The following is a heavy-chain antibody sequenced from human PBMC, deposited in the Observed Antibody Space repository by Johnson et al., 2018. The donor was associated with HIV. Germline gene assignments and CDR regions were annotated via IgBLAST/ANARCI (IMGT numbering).Heavy chain of an antibody. V-gene: IGHV3-30-3*01. CDR2: ISYDGSNK. Sequence: QEQLVESGGGVVQPGRSLRLSCAASGFTLSSYAMHWVRQAPGKGLEWVAVISYDGSNKYYADSVKGRFTISRDKSKNTLYLQMNSLRAEDTVVCYCARDQGNYYDSSGKPKRALDIWGQGTMVTVSS. CDR1: GFTLSSYA. D-gene: IGHD3-22*01. J-gene: IGHJ3*02. CDR3: ARDQGNYYDSSGKPKRALDI.